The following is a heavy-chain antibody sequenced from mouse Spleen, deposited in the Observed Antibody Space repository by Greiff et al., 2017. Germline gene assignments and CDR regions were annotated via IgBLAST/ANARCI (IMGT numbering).Heavy chain of an antibody. CDR2: INYDGSST. J-gene: IGHJ4*01. D-gene: IGHD1-1*02. CDR3: ARDQLLQRGWYAMEY. CDR1: GFTFSDYY. V-gene: IGHV5-16*01. Sequence: EVKLVESEGGLVQPGSSMKLSCTASGFTFSDYYMAWVRQVPEKGLEWVANINYDGSSTYYLDSLKSRFIISRDNAKNILYLQMSSLKSEDTATYYCARDQLLQRGWYAMEYWGQGTSVTVSS.